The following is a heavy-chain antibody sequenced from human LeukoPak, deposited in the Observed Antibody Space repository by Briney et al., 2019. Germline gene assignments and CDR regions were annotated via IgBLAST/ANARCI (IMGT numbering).Heavy chain of an antibody. V-gene: IGHV1-18*01. J-gene: IGHJ3*02. CDR2: ISAYNGNT. D-gene: IGHD2-2*01. CDR3: ARSSGGYQLHNAFDI. Sequence: ASVKVSCKASGYTFTSYGISGVRQAPGQGLECMGWISAYNGNTNYAQKLQGRVTMTTDTSTSTAYMELRSLRSDDTAVYYCARSSGGYQLHNAFDIWGQGTMVTVSS. CDR1: GYTFTSYG.